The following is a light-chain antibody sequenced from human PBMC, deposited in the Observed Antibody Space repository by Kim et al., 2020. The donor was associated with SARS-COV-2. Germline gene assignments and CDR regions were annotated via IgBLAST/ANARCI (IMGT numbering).Light chain of an antibody. V-gene: IGLV1-51*01. CDR2: DND. J-gene: IGLJ7*01. Sequence: QSVLTQPPSVSAAPGQKVTISCSGSSSNIGNNYLSWYQQLPGTAPKLLIYDNDKRPSGIPDRFSGSKSDTSATLGITGLQTGDEADYYCGTWDSSLRGAVFGGGTQLTVL. CDR3: GTWDSSLRGAV. CDR1: SSNIGNNY.